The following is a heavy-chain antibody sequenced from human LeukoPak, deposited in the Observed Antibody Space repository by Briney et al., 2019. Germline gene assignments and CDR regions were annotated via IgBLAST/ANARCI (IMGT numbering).Heavy chain of an antibody. V-gene: IGHV3-7*03. CDR1: GFTFSYHW. J-gene: IGHJ1*01. CDR2: IKNDGTVK. Sequence: PGGSLRLSCAASGFTFSYHWMTWVRQAPGKGLEWVANIKNDGTVKNYVDSVKGRFTISRDNAKNSLYLQMNSLRAEDTAVYYCAKAHSVWEHFQHWGQGTLVTVSS. CDR3: AKAHSVWEHFQH. D-gene: IGHD1-26*01.